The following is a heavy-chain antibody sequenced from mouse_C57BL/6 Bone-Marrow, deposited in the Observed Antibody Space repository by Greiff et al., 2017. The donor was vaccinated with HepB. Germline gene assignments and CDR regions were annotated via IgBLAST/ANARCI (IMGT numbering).Heavy chain of an antibody. CDR2: IDPSDSYT. D-gene: IGHD2-3*01. V-gene: IGHV1-59*01. CDR3: ARRVDGYVDY. J-gene: IGHJ2*01. CDR1: GYTFTSYW. Sequence: VQLQQPGAELVRPGTSVKLSCKASGYTFTSYWMHWVKQRPGQGLEWIGVIDPSDSYTNYNQKFKGKATLNVDTSSSTAYMQLSSLTSEDSAVYYCARRVDGYVDYWGQGTTLTVSS.